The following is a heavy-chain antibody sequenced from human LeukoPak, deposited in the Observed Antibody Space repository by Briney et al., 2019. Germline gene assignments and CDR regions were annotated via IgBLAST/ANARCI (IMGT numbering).Heavy chain of an antibody. CDR1: GGPFSGYY. V-gene: IGHV4-34*01. CDR2: MNPSGST. CDR3: ARVRQDVTMIVVVMTAVSYYLYV. J-gene: IGHJ6*03. D-gene: IGHD3-22*01. Sequence: SETLSLTCAVYGGPFSGYYWTWIRQTPEKGLEWMGEMNPSGSTNYYPYLKRRVTISVDTSKNQFSLELSSVTAADTAVYYCARVRQDVTMIVVVMTAVSYYLYVWGKGTTVTVS.